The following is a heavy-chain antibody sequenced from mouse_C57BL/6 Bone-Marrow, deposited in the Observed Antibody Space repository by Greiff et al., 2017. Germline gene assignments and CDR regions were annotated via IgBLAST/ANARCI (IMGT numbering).Heavy chain of an antibody. CDR2: INPDSSTI. CDR3: ARLYYYGSSYYWYFDV. V-gene: IGHV4-1*01. J-gene: IGHJ1*03. D-gene: IGHD1-1*01. Sequence: EVKLLESGGGLVQPGGSLKLSCAASGIDFSRYWMSWVRRAPGKGLEWIGEINPDSSTINYAPSLKDKFIISRDNANNTLYLQMSKVRSEDTALYYCARLYYYGSSYYWYFDVWGTGTTVTVSS. CDR1: GIDFSRYW.